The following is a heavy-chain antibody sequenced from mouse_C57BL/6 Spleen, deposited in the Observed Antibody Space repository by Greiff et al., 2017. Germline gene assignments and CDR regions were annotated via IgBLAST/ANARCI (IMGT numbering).Heavy chain of an antibody. V-gene: IGHV5-17*01. CDR3: ARFITTVRNAMDY. D-gene: IGHD1-1*01. CDR2: ISSGSSTI. CDR1: GFTFSDYG. J-gene: IGHJ4*01. Sequence: DVKLVESGGGLVKPGGSLKLSCAASGFTFSDYGMHWVRQAPEKGLEWVAYISSGSSTIYYADTVKGRFTISRDNAKNTLFLQMTSLRSEDTAMYYCARFITTVRNAMDYWGQGTSVTVSS.